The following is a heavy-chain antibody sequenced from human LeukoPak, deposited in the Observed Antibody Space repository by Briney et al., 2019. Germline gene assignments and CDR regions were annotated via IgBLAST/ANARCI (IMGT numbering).Heavy chain of an antibody. CDR1: GGSFSGYY. J-gene: IGHJ4*02. V-gene: IGHV4-34*01. CDR2: INHSGST. CDR3: ARGRRYSSGGFDY. Sequence: SETLSLTCAVYGGSFSGYYWSWIRQPPGKGLEWIGEINHSGSTNYNPSLKSRVTISVDTPKNQFSLKLSSVTAADTAVYYCARGRRYSSGGFDYWGQGTLVTVSS. D-gene: IGHD6-19*01.